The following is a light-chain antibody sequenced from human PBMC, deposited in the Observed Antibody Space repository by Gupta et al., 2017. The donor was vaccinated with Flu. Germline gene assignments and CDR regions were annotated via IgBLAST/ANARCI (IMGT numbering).Light chain of an antibody. CDR3: QQDNSYSWT. Sequence: DIQMTQSPSTLSASVRDRVTITCRASQSISSWLAWYQQKPGKAPKLLIYKASSVESGVPSRFRGSGSGTEFTLTISSLQPDDFATYYCQQDNSYSWTFGQGTKVEIK. J-gene: IGKJ1*01. V-gene: IGKV1-5*03. CDR1: QSISSW. CDR2: KAS.